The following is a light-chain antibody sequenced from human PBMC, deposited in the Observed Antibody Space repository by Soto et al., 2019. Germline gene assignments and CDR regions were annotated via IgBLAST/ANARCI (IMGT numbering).Light chain of an antibody. CDR1: QSVSTN. CDR2: GTS. J-gene: IGKJ4*01. CDR3: QQYNNWPLT. Sequence: ETVMTQSPATLSVSPGERATLSCRASQSVSTNLAWYQQKHGQSPRLLIYGTSTRATGIPARFSGSGSGTEFTITISSLQYEDFSVYYCQQYNNWPLTFGGGTRVEIK. V-gene: IGKV3-15*01.